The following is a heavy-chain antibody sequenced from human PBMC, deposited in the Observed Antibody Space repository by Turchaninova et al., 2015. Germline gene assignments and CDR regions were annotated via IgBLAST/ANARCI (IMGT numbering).Heavy chain of an antibody. CDR2: IHYSGST. J-gene: IGHJ4*02. V-gene: IGHV4-59*01. Sequence: QVQLQESGPGLVKPSETLSLTGTVPGGPITNSYWSWPRQPPGKGLEWIGYIHYSGSTSYNPSLKSRVTISVDTSKNQLALKVSTVTVADTAVYYCARQRPDYYDTSGYYNFDFWGQGTLVTVSS. CDR3: ARQRPDYYDTSGYYNFDF. CDR1: GGPITNSY. D-gene: IGHD3-22*01.